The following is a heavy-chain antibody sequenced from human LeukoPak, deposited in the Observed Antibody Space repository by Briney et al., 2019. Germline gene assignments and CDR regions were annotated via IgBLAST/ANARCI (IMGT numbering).Heavy chain of an antibody. J-gene: IGHJ5*02. Sequence: GGSLRLSCPVAGLTFSSKSISWVRPAPRNGIEWVSAISGSGGSTYYADSVKGRFTISRDNSKNTLYLQMNSLTAEDSAVYYCAKLGARYQLWAWGQGTLVTVSS. D-gene: IGHD2-2*01. CDR2: ISGSGGST. V-gene: IGHV3-23*01. CDR1: GLTFSSKS. CDR3: AKLGARYQLWA.